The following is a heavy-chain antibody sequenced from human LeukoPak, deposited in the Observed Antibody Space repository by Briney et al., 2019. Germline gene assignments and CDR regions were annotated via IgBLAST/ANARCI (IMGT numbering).Heavy chain of an antibody. V-gene: IGHV3-21*01. Sequence: GGSLRLSCAASGFTFSSYSMNWVRQAPGKGLEWVSSISSSSSYIYYADSVKGRFTISRDNAKNSLYLQMNSLRAEDTAVYYCAGGSPDTAMVSRWGQGTLVTVSS. J-gene: IGHJ4*02. D-gene: IGHD5-18*01. CDR3: AGGSPDTAMVSR. CDR1: GFTFSSYS. CDR2: ISSSSSYI.